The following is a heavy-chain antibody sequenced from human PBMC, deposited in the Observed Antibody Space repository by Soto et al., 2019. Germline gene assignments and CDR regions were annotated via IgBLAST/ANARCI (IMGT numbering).Heavy chain of an antibody. D-gene: IGHD6-6*01. CDR1: GFTFSDHY. V-gene: IGHV3-11*01. CDR2: ISSSGGTI. CDR3: ARDDEYGSSSHVGRGYCAL. Sequence: QVQLVESGGGLVEPGGSLRLSCAASGFTFSDHYMSWIRQAPGKGLEWISYISSSGGTIYYPASVKGRFTISRDNAKMSLSLQRHRLGAEDAAVYSCARDDEYGSSSHVGRGYCALWGRGTVFTV. J-gene: IGHJ2*01.